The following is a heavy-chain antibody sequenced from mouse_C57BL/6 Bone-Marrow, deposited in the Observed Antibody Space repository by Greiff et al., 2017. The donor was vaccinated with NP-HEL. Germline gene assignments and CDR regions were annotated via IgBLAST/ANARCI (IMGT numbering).Heavy chain of an antibody. J-gene: IGHJ2*01. Sequence: QVQLQQPGAELVKPGASVKLSCKASGYTFTSYWMHWVKQRPGQGLEWIGMIHPNSGSTNYNEKFKSKATLTVDKSSSTAYMQLSSLTSEDSAVYYCARERVIYYDCYFDYWGQGTTLTVSS. CDR2: IHPNSGST. D-gene: IGHD2-4*01. CDR1: GYTFTSYW. CDR3: ARERVIYYDCYFDY. V-gene: IGHV1-64*01.